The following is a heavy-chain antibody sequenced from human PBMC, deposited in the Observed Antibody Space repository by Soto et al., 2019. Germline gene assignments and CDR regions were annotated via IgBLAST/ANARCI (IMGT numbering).Heavy chain of an antibody. CDR3: ARFFGNAFDV. CDR1: GGSISTDSYS. V-gene: IGHV4-39*02. CDR2: IYYDGTP. Sequence: QLQLQESGPGLVKPSETLSLTCSVSGGSISTDSYSWDWIRQSPGKGLEWIGTIYYDGTPSYNPSLKSQVTISVDTSRNHFSLKVKSVTAADTAMYYCARFFGNAFDVWGQGTMVKVSS. D-gene: IGHD3-3*01. J-gene: IGHJ3*01.